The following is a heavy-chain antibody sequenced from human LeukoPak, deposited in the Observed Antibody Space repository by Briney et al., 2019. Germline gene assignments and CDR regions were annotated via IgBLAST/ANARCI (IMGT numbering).Heavy chain of an antibody. CDR2: ISAYNGNT. CDR1: GYTFTSYG. J-gene: IGHJ5*02. CDR3: ARQAAAGTAPHWFDP. D-gene: IGHD6-13*01. Sequence: GASVNVSCKASGYTFTSYGISWVRQAPGQGLEWMGWISAYNGNTNYAQKLQGRVTMTTDTSTSTAYMELRSLRSDDTAVYYCARQAAAGTAPHWFDPWGQGTLVTASS. V-gene: IGHV1-18*01.